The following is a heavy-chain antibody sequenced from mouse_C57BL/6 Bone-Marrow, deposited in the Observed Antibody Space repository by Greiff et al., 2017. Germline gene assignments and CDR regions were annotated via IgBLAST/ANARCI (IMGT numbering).Heavy chain of an antibody. CDR1: GFTFSSYG. V-gene: IGHV5-6*01. CDR2: ISSGGSYT. CDR3: ARHWGRFAY. J-gene: IGHJ3*01. D-gene: IGHD3-3*01. Sequence: EVQGVESGGDLVKPGGSLKLFCAPSGFTFSSYGMSWVRQTPDKRLEWVATISSGGSYTYYPDSVKGRFTISRDNAKNTLYLQMSSLKSEDTAMYYCARHWGRFAYWGQGTLVTVSA.